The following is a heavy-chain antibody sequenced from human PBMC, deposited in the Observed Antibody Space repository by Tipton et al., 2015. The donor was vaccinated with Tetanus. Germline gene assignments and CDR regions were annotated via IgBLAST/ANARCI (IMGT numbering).Heavy chain of an antibody. CDR3: ARAHCTDGVCNFDF. Sequence: MQLVQSGGGVKKPGESLKISCKGSGYIFNNYWIGWVRQKPGKGLEWMGIIYPGDSDTRYSPPFQGQVTISVDKSINTAYLQWSSLKASDTSMFYCARAHCTDGVCNFDFWGQGALVTVAS. CDR2: IYPGDSDT. V-gene: IGHV5-51*01. CDR1: GYIFNNYW. D-gene: IGHD2-8*01. J-gene: IGHJ4*02.